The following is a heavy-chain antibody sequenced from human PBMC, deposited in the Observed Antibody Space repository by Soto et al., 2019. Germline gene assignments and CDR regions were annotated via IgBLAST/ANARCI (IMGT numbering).Heavy chain of an antibody. Sequence: SETLSLTCAVYGGSFSGYYWSWIRQPPGMGLEWIGEINHSGSTNYNPSLKSRVTISVDTSKNQFSLKLSSVTAADTAVYYCARESAAGTLNWFDPWGQGTLVTVSS. J-gene: IGHJ5*02. CDR2: INHSGST. V-gene: IGHV4-34*01. CDR1: GGSFSGYY. D-gene: IGHD6-13*01. CDR3: ARESAAGTLNWFDP.